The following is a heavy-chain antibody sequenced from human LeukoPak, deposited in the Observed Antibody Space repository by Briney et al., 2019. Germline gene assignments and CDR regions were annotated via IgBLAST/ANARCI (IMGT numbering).Heavy chain of an antibody. D-gene: IGHD6-19*01. J-gene: IGHJ4*02. Sequence: GGSLRLSCAASGFTFSSYAMSRVRQAPGKGLEWVSAISGSGGSTYYADSVKGRFTISRDNSKNTLYLQMNSLGAEDTAVYYCAKAPLRAVAGISDYWGQGTLVTVSS. CDR3: AKAPLRAVAGISDY. CDR1: GFTFSSYA. V-gene: IGHV3-23*01. CDR2: ISGSGGST.